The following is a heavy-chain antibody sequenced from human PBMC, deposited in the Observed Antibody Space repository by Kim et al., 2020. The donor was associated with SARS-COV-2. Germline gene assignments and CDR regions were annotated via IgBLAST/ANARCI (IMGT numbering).Heavy chain of an antibody. J-gene: IGHJ4*02. CDR2: ISAYNGNT. V-gene: IGHV1-18*01. D-gene: IGHD3-10*01. CDR1: GYTFTSYG. Sequence: ASVKVSCKASGYTFTSYGISWVRQAPGQGLEWMGWISAYNGNTNYAQKLQGRVTMTTDTSTSTAYMELRSLRSDDTAVYYCAGGSGSYYNGPFDYWGQGTLVTVSS. CDR3: AGGSGSYYNGPFDY.